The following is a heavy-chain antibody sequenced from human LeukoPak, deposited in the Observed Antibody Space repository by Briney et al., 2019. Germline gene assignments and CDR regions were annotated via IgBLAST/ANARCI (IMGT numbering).Heavy chain of an antibody. Sequence: ASVKVSCKASGYTFTSYAMHWVRQAPGQRLEWMGWINAGNGNTKYSQKFQGRVTITRDTSASTAYMELSSLRSEDTAVYYCATGGYDFWSGYPSVFDYWGQGTLVTVSS. V-gene: IGHV1-3*01. CDR3: ATGGYDFWSGYPSVFDY. J-gene: IGHJ4*02. CDR1: GYTFTSYA. D-gene: IGHD3-3*01. CDR2: INAGNGNT.